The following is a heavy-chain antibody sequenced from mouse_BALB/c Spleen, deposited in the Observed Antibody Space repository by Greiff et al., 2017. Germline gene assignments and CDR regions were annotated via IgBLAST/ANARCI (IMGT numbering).Heavy chain of an antibody. J-gene: IGHJ3*01. CDR2: IRNKANGYTT. CDR3: ASRYPWFAY. CDR1: GFTFTDYY. Sequence: EVKLMESGGGLVQPGGSLRLSCATSGFTFTDYYMSWVRQPPGKALEWLGFIRNKANGYTTEYSASVKGRFTISRDNSQSILYLQMNTLRAEDSATYYCASRYPWFAYWGQGTLVTVSA. D-gene: IGHD2-12*01. V-gene: IGHV7-3*02.